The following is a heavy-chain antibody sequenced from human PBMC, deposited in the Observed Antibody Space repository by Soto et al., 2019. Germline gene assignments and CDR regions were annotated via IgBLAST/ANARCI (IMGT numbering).Heavy chain of an antibody. Sequence: PSETLSLTCTVSGGSIGSYYWTWIRQPAGKGLEWIGRIYTSGSTNYNPSLKSRVTMSVNTSKNQFSLRLTSVTAADTAVYYCARDAAAALDIWGQGTMVTV. CDR2: IYTSGST. CDR1: GGSIGSYY. CDR3: ARDAAAALDI. D-gene: IGHD6-13*01. V-gene: IGHV4-4*07. J-gene: IGHJ3*02.